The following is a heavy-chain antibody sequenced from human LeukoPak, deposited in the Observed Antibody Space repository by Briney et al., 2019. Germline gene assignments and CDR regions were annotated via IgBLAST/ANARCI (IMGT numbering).Heavy chain of an antibody. CDR1: GYSFTTYW. CDR3: ARQQRLDAFDI. CDR2: IYPRDSDT. V-gene: IGHV5-51*01. J-gene: IGHJ3*02. D-gene: IGHD6-19*01. Sequence: GESLKISCKTSGYSFTTYWLVWVRQMPGKGLEWMGIIYPRDSDTTYSPSLQGQVTISADKSISTAYLQWSSLKASDTAIYYCARQQRLDAFDIWGQGTMVTVSS.